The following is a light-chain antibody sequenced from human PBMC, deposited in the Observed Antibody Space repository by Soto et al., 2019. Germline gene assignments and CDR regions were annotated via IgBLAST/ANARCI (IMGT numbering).Light chain of an antibody. V-gene: IGLV1-40*01. CDR1: NSNIGAGYD. J-gene: IGLJ3*02. CDR2: GNS. CDR3: QSYDSSRSGWV. Sequence: QSVLTQPPSVSGAPGQRVTISCTGYNSNIGAGYDVHWYQQLPGTAPKLLIYGNSNRPSGVPDRFSASKSGTSASLAITGLQSEDEAAYYCQSYDSSRSGWVFGGGTKLTVL.